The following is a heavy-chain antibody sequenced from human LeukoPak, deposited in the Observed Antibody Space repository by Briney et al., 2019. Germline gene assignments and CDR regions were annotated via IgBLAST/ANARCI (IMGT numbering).Heavy chain of an antibody. CDR2: IYPGDSDT. CDR3: ARHSAIAVAATPTDY. J-gene: IGHJ4*02. D-gene: IGHD6-19*01. V-gene: IGHV5-51*01. Sequence: GESLKISCKGSGYSFTNYWIAWVRQMPGKGLEWMGIIYPGDSDTRYSPSFQGQVTISVDKSINTAYLQWSSLKASDTAMYYCARHSAIAVAATPTDYWGQGTLVTVSS. CDR1: GYSFTNYW.